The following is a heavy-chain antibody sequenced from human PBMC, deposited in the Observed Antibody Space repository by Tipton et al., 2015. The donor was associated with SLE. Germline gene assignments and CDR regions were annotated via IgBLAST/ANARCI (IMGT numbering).Heavy chain of an antibody. CDR3: ARDRVGGAFDI. J-gene: IGHJ3*02. D-gene: IGHD1-26*01. CDR1: GFTFSSYT. V-gene: IGHV3-21*01. CDR2: ISSSSSYI. Sequence: GPLRLSCSASGFTFSSYTMNWVRQAPGKGLEWVSSISSSSSYIYYADSVKGRFTISRDNAKNSLYLQMNSLRAEDTAVYYCARDRVGGAFDIWGQGTMVTVSS.